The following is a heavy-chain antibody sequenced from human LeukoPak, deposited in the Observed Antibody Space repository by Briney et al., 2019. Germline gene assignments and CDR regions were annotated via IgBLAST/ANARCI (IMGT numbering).Heavy chain of an antibody. CDR1: GGSISSSSYY. V-gene: IGHV4-39*01. CDR2: IYYSGGT. CDR3: ARTRGYYFDY. Sequence: SETLSLTCTVSGGSISSSSYYWGWLRQPPGTGLEWIGSIYYSGGTYYNPSLKSRVTISVDTSKNQFSLKLSSVTAADTAVYYCARTRGYYFDYWGQGTLVTVSS. J-gene: IGHJ4*02.